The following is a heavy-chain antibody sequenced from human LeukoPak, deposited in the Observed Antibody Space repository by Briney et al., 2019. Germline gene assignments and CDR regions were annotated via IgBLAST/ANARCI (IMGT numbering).Heavy chain of an antibody. CDR2: ISSSSSYI. CDR3: ASFVPTVTTQGEVLDY. J-gene: IGHJ4*02. D-gene: IGHD4-17*01. V-gene: IGHV3-21*01. CDR1: GFTFSSYS. Sequence: GGSLRLSCAASGFTFSSYSMNWVRQAPGKGLEWVSSISSSSSYIYYADSVKGPFTISRDNAKNSLYLQMNSLRAEDTAVYYCASFVPTVTTQGEVLDYWGQGTLVTVSS.